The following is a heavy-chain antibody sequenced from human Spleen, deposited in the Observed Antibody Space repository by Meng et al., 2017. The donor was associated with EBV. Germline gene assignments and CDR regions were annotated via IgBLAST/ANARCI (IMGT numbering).Heavy chain of an antibody. CDR3: TRNHGYVAY. V-gene: IGHV3-11*01. Sequence: VQVVESGGGLVKPEGALRISFEGYVLNFSDNYMRWVRQAPGKGLEWVLYMSSRGVNTEYAHSVKGRFTISRDNAKNSVYLQMNSLRAEDTAVYYCTRNHGYVAYWGQGALVTVSS. J-gene: IGHJ4*02. CDR2: MSSRGVNT. D-gene: IGHD5-24*01. CDR1: VLNFSDNY.